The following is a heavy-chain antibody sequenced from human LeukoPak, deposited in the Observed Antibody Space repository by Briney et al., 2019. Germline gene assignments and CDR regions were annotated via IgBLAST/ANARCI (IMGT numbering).Heavy chain of an antibody. CDR3: ARDKFPLVGATGDDGFDI. D-gene: IGHD1-26*01. V-gene: IGHV4-4*02. CDR2: IYHSGST. CDR1: GGSIRSSNW. J-gene: IGHJ3*02. Sequence: SETLSLTCAVSGGSIRSSNWWSWVRQPPGQGLEWIGEIYHSGSTNYNPSLKSRVTISVDKSKNQFSLKLSSVTAADTAVYYCARDKFPLVGATGDDGFDIWGQGTMVTVSS.